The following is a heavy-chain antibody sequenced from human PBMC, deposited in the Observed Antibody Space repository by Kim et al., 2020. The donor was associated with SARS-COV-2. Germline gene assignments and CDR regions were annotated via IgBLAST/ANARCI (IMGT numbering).Heavy chain of an antibody. CDR3: ASITGKHGWFDP. D-gene: IGHD1-20*01. J-gene: IGHJ5*02. CDR2: IYYSGST. Sequence: SETLSLTCTVSGGSISSYYWSWIRQPPGKGLEWIGYIYYSGSTNYNPSLKSRVTISVDTSKNQFSLKLSSVTAADTAVYYCASITGKHGWFDPWGQGTLVTVSS. CDR1: GGSISSYY. V-gene: IGHV4-59*01.